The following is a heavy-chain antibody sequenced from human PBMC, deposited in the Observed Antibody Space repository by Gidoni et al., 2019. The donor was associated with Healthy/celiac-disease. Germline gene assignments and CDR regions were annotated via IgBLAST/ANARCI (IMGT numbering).Heavy chain of an antibody. J-gene: IGHJ3*02. CDR3: AHRRDTAYLGDAFDI. V-gene: IGHV2-5*02. D-gene: IGHD5-18*01. CDR2: IYWDDDK. CDR1: GFSLSTSGVG. Sequence: QITLKESGPTLVKPTQTLTLTCTFSGFSLSTSGVGVGWIRQPPGKALEWLALIYWDDDKRYSPSLKSRLTITKDTSKHQVVLTMTNMDPVDTATYYCAHRRDTAYLGDAFDIWGQGTMVTVSS.